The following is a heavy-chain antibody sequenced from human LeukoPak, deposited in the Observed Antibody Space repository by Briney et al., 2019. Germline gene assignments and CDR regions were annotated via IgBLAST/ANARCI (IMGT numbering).Heavy chain of an antibody. D-gene: IGHD3-10*02. CDR3: SRQFDVVDAFDI. CDR2: IYYSGST. CDR1: GGSISSYY. J-gene: IGHJ3*02. V-gene: IGHV4-59*01. Sequence: PSETLSLTCTASGGSISSYYWSGIRQPPGKGLEWIGYIYYSGSTNYNPSLNSRVTISVDASKNQFSLKLSSVTAADTAVYYCSRQFDVVDAFDIWGQGTMVTVSS.